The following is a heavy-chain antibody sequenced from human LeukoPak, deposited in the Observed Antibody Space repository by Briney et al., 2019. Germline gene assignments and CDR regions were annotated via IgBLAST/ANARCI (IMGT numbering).Heavy chain of an antibody. CDR1: GYTFTNNF. CDR3: ARDPDGTDYYYYMDV. J-gene: IGHJ6*03. Sequence: ASVKVSCKASGYTFTNNFMHWVRQAPGQGLEWMGIINPSGDNTWYAQKFQGRVTMTRDMATSTDYMEVSSLRSEDTAVYYCARDPDGTDYYYYMDVWGKGTTVTVSS. CDR2: INPSGDNT. V-gene: IGHV1-46*01. D-gene: IGHD2-8*02.